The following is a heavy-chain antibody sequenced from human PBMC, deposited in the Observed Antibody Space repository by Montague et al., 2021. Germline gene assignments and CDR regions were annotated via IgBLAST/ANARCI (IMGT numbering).Heavy chain of an antibody. CDR2: IFYSGNT. V-gene: IGHV4-31*03. D-gene: IGHD3-10*01. CDR1: GGSISSGGYY. CDR3: ARAEDYYGSGSYLGFDY. Sequence: TLSLTSTVSGGSISSGGYYWSWIRQLPGKGLEWIGYIFYSGNTYYNPSLKSRVTISVDTSKNQFSLKLSSVTAADTAVYYCARAEDYYGSGSYLGFDYWGQGTLVTVSS. J-gene: IGHJ4*02.